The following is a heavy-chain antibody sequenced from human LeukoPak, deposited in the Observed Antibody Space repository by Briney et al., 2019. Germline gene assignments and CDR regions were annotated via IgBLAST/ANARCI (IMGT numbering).Heavy chain of an antibody. CDR3: ARGDPYGDYEYCAFDI. CDR1: GYTFTSYD. J-gene: IGHJ3*02. Sequence: GASVKVSCKASGYTFTSYDINWVRQATGQGLEWMGWMNPNSGNTGYAQKFQGRVTMTRNTSISTAYMELSSLGSEDTAVYYCARGDPYGDYEYCAFDIWGQGTMVTVSS. V-gene: IGHV1-8*01. D-gene: IGHD4-17*01. CDR2: MNPNSGNT.